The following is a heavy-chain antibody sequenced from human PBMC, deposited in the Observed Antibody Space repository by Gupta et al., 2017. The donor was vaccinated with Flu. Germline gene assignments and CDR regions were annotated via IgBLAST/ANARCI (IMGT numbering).Heavy chain of an antibody. D-gene: IGHD2-2*01. CDR2: ISGGGSDI. Sequence: EVQMLESGGGLVEPGGSLRLSCVVSGFTFRSFAMTWVRQAPGKGLEWVSSISGGGSDIYHADSVRGRFTIARDNSKNTLYLQMNSLTVDDTALYYCARDRNIVVIGEPDFWGQGTLVTVSS. CDR3: ARDRNIVVIGEPDF. CDR1: GFTFRSFA. J-gene: IGHJ4*02. V-gene: IGHV3-23*01.